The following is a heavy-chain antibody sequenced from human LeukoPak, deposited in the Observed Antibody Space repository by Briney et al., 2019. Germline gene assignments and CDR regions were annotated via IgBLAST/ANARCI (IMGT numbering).Heavy chain of an antibody. D-gene: IGHD1-26*01. J-gene: IGHJ4*02. CDR3: ASWAGGNEPVASYYC. CDR1: GYSFTAYY. CDR2: INLYNGAT. Sequence: ASVKVSCTPTGYSFTAYYIFWMRQAPGQGLECMGWINLYNGATKYAQRFQSRVTMTRDTSISTAYMELSRLRSDDTATYYCASWAGGNEPVASYYCWGQGTLVTVSS. V-gene: IGHV1-2*02.